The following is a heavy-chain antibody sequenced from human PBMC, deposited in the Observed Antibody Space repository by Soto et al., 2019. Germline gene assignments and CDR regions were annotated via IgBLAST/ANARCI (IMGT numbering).Heavy chain of an antibody. CDR1: GGSISSYY. D-gene: IGHD2-8*01. CDR2: IYYSGST. CDR3: AVYAIRANWFDP. V-gene: IGHV4-59*01. Sequence: PSETLSLTCTVSGGSISSYYWSWIRQPPGKGLEWIWYIYYSGSTNYNPSLKSRVTISVDTSKNQFSLKLSSVTAADTAVYYCAVYAIRANWFDPWGQGTLVTVSS. J-gene: IGHJ5*02.